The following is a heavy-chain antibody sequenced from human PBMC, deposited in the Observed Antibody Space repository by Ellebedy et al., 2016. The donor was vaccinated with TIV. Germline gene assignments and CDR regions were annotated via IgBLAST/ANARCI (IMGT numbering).Heavy chain of an antibody. CDR3: AAETGSAEDAFDI. J-gene: IGHJ3*02. D-gene: IGHD3-10*01. Sequence: PGESLKISCAASGFTFSSCAMHWVRQAPGKGLEWVAVISFDGSGKYYADSVKGRFSLSRDNSKNTLYMQMNSLRVEDTAVYFCAAETGSAEDAFDIWGQGTMVTVSS. V-gene: IGHV3-30-3*01. CDR1: GFTFSSCA. CDR2: ISFDGSGK.